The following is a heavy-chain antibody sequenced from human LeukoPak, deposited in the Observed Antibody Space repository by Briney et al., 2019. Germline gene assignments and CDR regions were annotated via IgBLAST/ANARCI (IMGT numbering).Heavy chain of an antibody. D-gene: IGHD1-26*01. J-gene: IGHJ4*02. CDR2: NSNSGST. CDR1: GGPISAYY. CDR3: ARHASGSHFFDY. V-gene: IGHV4-59*08. Sequence: PSEILSLTCGVSGGPISAYYWTWIRQPPGKGLEWIGYNSNSGSTKYNSSLKSRVTISVDTSRNQFSLRLTSVTAADTAVYYCARHASGSHFFDYWGQGALVTVSS.